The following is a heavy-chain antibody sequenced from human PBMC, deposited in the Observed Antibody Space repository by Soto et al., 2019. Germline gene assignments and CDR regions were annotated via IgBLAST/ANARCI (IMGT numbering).Heavy chain of an antibody. D-gene: IGHD3-22*01. CDR1: GFTFSSYA. V-gene: IGHV3-30-3*01. CDR2: ISYDGSNK. CDR3: AREDVVVTSFDY. J-gene: IGHJ4*02. Sequence: GSLRLSCAASGFTFSSYAMHWVRQAPGKGLEWVAVISYDGSNKYYADSVKGRFTISRDNSKNTLYLQMNSLRAEDTAVYYCAREDVVVTSFDYWGQGTLATVSS.